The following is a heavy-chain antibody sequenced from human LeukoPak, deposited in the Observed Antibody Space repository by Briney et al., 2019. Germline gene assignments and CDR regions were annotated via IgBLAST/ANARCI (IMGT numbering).Heavy chain of an antibody. J-gene: IGHJ4*02. CDR3: AKDPSFWSGFGIDY. CDR2: IRYDGSNK. D-gene: IGHD3-3*01. CDR1: GFTFSSYG. Sequence: GGSLRLSWAASGFTFSSYGMHWVRQAPGKGLEWVAFIRYDGSNKYYADSVKGRFTISRDNSKNTLYLQMNSLRAEDTAVYYCAKDPSFWSGFGIDYWGQGTLVTVSS. V-gene: IGHV3-30*02.